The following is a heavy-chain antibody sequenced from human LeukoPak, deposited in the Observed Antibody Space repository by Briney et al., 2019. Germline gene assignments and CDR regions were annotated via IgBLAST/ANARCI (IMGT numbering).Heavy chain of an antibody. D-gene: IGHD1-26*01. CDR2: IYPGDSDT. CDR3: ARARGRIVGATRFDY. V-gene: IGHV5-51*01. Sequence: GESLKISCKGSGYSFTSYWIGGVRQMPGKGPEWMGIIYPGDSDTRYSPSFQGQVTISADKSISTAYLQWSSLKASDTAMYYCARARGRIVGATRFDYWGQGTLVTVSS. CDR1: GYSFTSYW. J-gene: IGHJ4*02.